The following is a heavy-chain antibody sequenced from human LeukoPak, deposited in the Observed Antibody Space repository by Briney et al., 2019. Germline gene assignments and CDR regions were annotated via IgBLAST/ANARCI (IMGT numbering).Heavy chain of an antibody. J-gene: IGHJ4*02. CDR3: ARPYYYGLVSYNYFYS. CDR2: MSYEGRNK. V-gene: IGHV3-30*04. D-gene: IGHD3-10*01. Sequence: GGSLRLSFAASGFTFSHYAMHWVRQAPGKGLEWVAVMSYEGRNKYYVDSVKGRFTISRDNFKNTLYLQMNSLRPDDNAVYYCARPYYYGLVSYNYFYSWGQGTLVTVSS. CDR1: GFTFSHYA.